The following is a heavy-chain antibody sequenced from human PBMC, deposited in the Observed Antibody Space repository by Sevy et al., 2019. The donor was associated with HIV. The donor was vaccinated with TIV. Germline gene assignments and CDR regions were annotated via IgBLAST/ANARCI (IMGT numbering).Heavy chain of an antibody. V-gene: IGHV3-30-3*01. J-gene: IGHJ4*02. D-gene: IGHD7-27*01. CDR3: ARDQLRSIDY. CDR1: GFTFSTYA. Sequence: GGSLRLSCAVSGFTFSTYAMHWVRQAPGKGLEWVAIVSSDGSEINYADSVKGRFTISRDNSRNTLYLQMNSLRTEDTALYYCARDQLRSIDYWGQGTLVTVSS. CDR2: VSSDGSEI.